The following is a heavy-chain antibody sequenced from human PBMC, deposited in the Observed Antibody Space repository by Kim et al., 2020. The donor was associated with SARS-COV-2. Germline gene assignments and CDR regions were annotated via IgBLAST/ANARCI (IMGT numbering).Heavy chain of an antibody. V-gene: IGHV1-46*01. Sequence: ASVKVSCKASGYTFTSYYMHWVRQAPGQGLEWMGIINPSGGSTSYAQKFQGRVTMTRDTSTSTVYMELSSLRSEDTAVYYCAREEDVAVAGGYYYYYGMDVWGQGTTVTVSS. CDR1: GYTFTSYY. J-gene: IGHJ6*02. D-gene: IGHD6-19*01. CDR2: INPSGGST. CDR3: AREEDVAVAGGYYYYYGMDV.